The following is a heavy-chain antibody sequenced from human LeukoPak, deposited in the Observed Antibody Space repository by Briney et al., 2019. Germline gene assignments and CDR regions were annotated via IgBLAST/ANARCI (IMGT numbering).Heavy chain of an antibody. J-gene: IGHJ4*02. CDR1: GGSIGFYF. CDR3: ARVAVARLAYFDY. CDR2: INGNGVT. Sequence: SETLSLTCTVSGGSIGFYFWSWIPQSAGKGLEWIGRINGNGVTNYNPSLKSRVTMSVDTSKSQFSLKLSSVTAADTAMYYCARVAVARLAYFDYWGQGTLVTVSS. D-gene: IGHD6-19*01. V-gene: IGHV4-4*07.